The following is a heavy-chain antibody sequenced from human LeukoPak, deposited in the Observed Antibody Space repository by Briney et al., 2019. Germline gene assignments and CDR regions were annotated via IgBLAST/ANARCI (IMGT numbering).Heavy chain of an antibody. J-gene: IGHJ3*02. CDR3: ATAPRYYYDSSGYRGAFDI. CDR2: INPSGGGT. Sequence: GASVKVSCKASGYSLTTYYMHWVRQAPGQGLEWMAIINPSGGGTNYAQKFQGRVTMTRDTPTNTVYMELSSLRSEDTAVYYCATAPRYYYDSSGYRGAFDIWGQGTMVTVSS. CDR1: GYSLTTYY. D-gene: IGHD3-22*01. V-gene: IGHV1-46*01.